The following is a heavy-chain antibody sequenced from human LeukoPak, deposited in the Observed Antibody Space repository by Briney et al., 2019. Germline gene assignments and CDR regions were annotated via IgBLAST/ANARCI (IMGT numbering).Heavy chain of an antibody. Sequence: PSETLSLTCTVSGGSISSGDYYWSWIRQPPWKGLEWFGYIYYSGSTYYNLSINSRVTISVDTSKNQFSLKLSSVTAADTAVYYCARDAKLLGFGESAYYCYGMDVWGQGTTVTVSS. D-gene: IGHD3-10*01. J-gene: IGHJ6*02. V-gene: IGHV4-30-4*01. CDR1: GGSISSGDYY. CDR2: IYYSGST. CDR3: ARDAKLLGFGESAYYCYGMDV.